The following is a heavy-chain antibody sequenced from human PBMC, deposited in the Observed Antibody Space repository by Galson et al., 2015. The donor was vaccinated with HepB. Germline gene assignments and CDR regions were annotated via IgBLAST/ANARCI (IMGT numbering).Heavy chain of an antibody. CDR3: ARGLWLGESSYGIDV. V-gene: IGHV4-4*02. D-gene: IGHD3-10*01. CDR2: KYHSGSA. J-gene: IGHJ4*02. CDR1: GGSISSANW. Sequence: SETLSLTCAVSGGSISSANWWTWVRQSPGKGLEWIGEKYHSGSANYNPSLKSRVTISVDKSNNHFSLRLTSVTAADTAVYYCARGLWLGESSYGIDVWGQGSLVTVSS.